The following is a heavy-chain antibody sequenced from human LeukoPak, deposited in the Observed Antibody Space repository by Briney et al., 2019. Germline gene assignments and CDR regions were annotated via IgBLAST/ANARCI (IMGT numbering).Heavy chain of an antibody. V-gene: IGHV3-7*01. CDR2: IKYDGSEK. J-gene: IGHJ3*02. Sequence: GGSLRLSCAASGFTVSSNYMSWVRQAPGEGPEWVANIKYDGSEKYYVDSVKGRFTISRDNAENSLHLQMNSLRAEDTALYYCARDLTYYYGKGWDAFEIWGRGTLVTVSS. CDR1: GFTVSSNY. D-gene: IGHD3-10*01. CDR3: ARDLTYYYGKGWDAFEI.